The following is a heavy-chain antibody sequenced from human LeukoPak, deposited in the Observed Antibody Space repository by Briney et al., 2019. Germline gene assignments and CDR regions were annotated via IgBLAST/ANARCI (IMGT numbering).Heavy chain of an antibody. CDR1: GYTFTSYA. Sequence: GGAVKVSCKASGYTFTSYAIHWVRQAPGQGLEWMGWITPSGGTSYPQKFQGRVAITWDTSITTAYMDLSRLTSDDTAVYYCARDRYGDGFAHLDYWGQGALVTVSS. CDR2: ITPSGGT. V-gene: IGHV1-2*02. CDR3: ARDRYGDGFAHLDY. J-gene: IGHJ4*02. D-gene: IGHD5-24*01.